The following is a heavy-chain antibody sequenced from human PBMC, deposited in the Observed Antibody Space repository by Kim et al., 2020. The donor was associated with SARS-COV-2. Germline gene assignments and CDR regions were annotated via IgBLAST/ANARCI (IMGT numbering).Heavy chain of an antibody. Sequence: GGSLRLSCAASGFTFSSYAMSWVRQAPGKGLEWVSAISGSGGSTYYADSVKGRFTISRDNSKNTLYLQMNSLRAEDTAVYYCAKSTGYSSSSAPDYWGQGTLVTVSS. CDR3: AKSTGYSSSSAPDY. CDR1: GFTFSSYA. V-gene: IGHV3-23*01. CDR2: ISGSGGST. J-gene: IGHJ4*02. D-gene: IGHD6-6*01.